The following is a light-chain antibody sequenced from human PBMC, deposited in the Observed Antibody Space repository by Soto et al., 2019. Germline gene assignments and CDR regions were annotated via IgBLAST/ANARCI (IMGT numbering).Light chain of an antibody. CDR3: QHYNSYSEA. V-gene: IGKV1-5*03. J-gene: IGKJ1*01. CDR2: KAS. Sequence: DIQMTQSPSTLSAFVGDRVTITCLASQSISTWLAWYQQKPGKVPKLLIFKASSLQSGVPSRFSGSGSGTEFTLTISSLQPDDFATYYCQHYNSYSEAFGQGTKVDIK. CDR1: QSISTW.